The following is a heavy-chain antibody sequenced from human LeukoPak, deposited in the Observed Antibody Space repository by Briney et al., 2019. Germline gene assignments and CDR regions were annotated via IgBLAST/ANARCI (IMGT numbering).Heavy chain of an antibody. CDR3: AKAASSYYGSGVNWFDP. Sequence: GGSLRLSCAASGFTFSSYGMHWVRQAPGKGLEGVAVIWYDGSNKYYADSVKGRFTISRDNSKNTLYLQMNSLRAEDTAVYYCAKAASSYYGSGVNWFDPWGQGTLVTVSS. CDR2: IWYDGSNK. D-gene: IGHD3-10*01. J-gene: IGHJ5*02. CDR1: GFTFSSYG. V-gene: IGHV3-33*06.